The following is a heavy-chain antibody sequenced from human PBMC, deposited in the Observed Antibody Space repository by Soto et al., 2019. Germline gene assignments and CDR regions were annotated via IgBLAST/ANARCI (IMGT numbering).Heavy chain of an antibody. Sequence: QVQLVQSGAEVKKQGSSVTVSCKASGGTFSSYTISWVRQAPGQGLEWMGGIIPIFGTANYAQKFQGRVTITADESTSTAYMELSSLRSEDTAVYYCARGNHRWLQLWYFDLWGRGTLVTVSS. D-gene: IGHD5-12*01. CDR3: ARGNHRWLQLWYFDL. CDR1: GGTFSSYT. V-gene: IGHV1-69*12. CDR2: IIPIFGTA. J-gene: IGHJ2*01.